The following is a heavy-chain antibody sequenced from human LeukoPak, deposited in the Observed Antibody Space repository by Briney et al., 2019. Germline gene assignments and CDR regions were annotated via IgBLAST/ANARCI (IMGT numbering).Heavy chain of an antibody. CDR2: ISSSGTTI. J-gene: IGHJ3*02. V-gene: IGHV3-11*01. CDR3: ASRRTVTSTDFHAFDI. Sequence: GGSLRLSCAPSGFTFSDFYMSWIRQAPGKGLEWLSYISSSGTTIYYADSVKGRFTFSRDNAKNSLYLQMNSLRVEDTAVYYCASRRTVTSTDFHAFDIWGQGTVVTVSS. CDR1: GFTFSDFY. D-gene: IGHD4-17*01.